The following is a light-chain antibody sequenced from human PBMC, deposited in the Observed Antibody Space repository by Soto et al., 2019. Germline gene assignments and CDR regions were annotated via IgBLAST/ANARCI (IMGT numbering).Light chain of an antibody. CDR2: GAS. CDR1: QGCRKDY. CDR3: QQYGSAGT. V-gene: IGKV3-20*01. Sequence: ANLFGRARQGCRKDYLAWYQQKPGQAPRLLIYGASNRATGIPDRFSGSGSGTDFTLTISRLEPEDFAVYYCQQYGSAGTFGQGTKGDSK. J-gene: IGKJ1*01.